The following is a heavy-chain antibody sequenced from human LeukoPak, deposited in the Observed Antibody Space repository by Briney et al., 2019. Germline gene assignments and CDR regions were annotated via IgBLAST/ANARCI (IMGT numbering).Heavy chain of an antibody. CDR1: GFTFSSYS. D-gene: IGHD2-2*02. J-gene: IGHJ1*01. CDR2: ISSSSSTI. Sequence: GGSLRLSCAASGFTFSSYSMNWVRQAPGKGLEWVSYISSSSSTIYYADSVKGRFTISRDNAKNSLYLQMNSLRAEDTAVYYCARTPHCSSTSCYRPVGYFQHWGQGTLVTVSS. V-gene: IGHV3-48*01. CDR3: ARTPHCSSTSCYRPVGYFQH.